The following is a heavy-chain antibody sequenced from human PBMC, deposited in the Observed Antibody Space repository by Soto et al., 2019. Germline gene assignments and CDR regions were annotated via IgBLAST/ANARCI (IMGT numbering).Heavy chain of an antibody. D-gene: IGHD1-26*01. CDR2: IWYDGSSK. V-gene: IGHV3-33*01. CDR3: TRGPRPSSSGTGAY. J-gene: IGHJ4*02. Sequence: GGSLRLSCAASGFTFSSYGMHWVRQAPGKGLEWVAVIWYDGSSKYCADSVKGRFTISRDNDKNTLYLQLDSLRVEDTAMYYCTRGPRPSSSGTGAYWGPGTQVTVSS. CDR1: GFTFSSYG.